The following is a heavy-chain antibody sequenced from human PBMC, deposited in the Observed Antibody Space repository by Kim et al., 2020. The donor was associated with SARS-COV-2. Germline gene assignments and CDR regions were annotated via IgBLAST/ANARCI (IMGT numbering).Heavy chain of an antibody. CDR2: IIPIFGTA. J-gene: IGHJ6*02. Sequence: SVKVSCKASGGTFSSYAISWVRQAPGQGLEWMGGIIPIFGTANYAQKFQGRVTITADESTSTAYMELSSLRSEDTAVYYCARVGYCSSTSCPGYYYYGMDVWGQGTTVTVSS. CDR1: GGTFSSYA. V-gene: IGHV1-69*13. D-gene: IGHD2-2*01. CDR3: ARVGYCSSTSCPGYYYYGMDV.